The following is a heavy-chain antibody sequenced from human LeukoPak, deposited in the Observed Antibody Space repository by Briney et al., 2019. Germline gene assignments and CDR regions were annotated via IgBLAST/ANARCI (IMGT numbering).Heavy chain of an antibody. CDR1: AFSFGTYV. Sequence: GGSLRLSCAASAFSFGTYVMSWVRQAPGKGLEWVSAISGSGDSTYYADSVKGRFTISRDNSKNTLYLQMNSLRAEDTAMYYCGRSSYCSGGRCYSGYWGQGTLVTVSS. V-gene: IGHV3-23*01. CDR2: ISGSGDST. J-gene: IGHJ4*02. D-gene: IGHD2-15*01. CDR3: GRSSYCSGGRCYSGY.